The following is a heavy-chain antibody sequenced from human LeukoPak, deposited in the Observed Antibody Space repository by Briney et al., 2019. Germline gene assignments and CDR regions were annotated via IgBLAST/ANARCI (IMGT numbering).Heavy chain of an antibody. D-gene: IGHD3-22*01. CDR2: INHSGST. Sequence: SETLSLTCAVYGGSFSGYYWSWIRQPPGKGLEWIGEINHSGSTNYSPSLKSRVTISVDTSKNQFSLKLSSVTAADTAVYYCARRASITMIVVVIPPSGDFDYWGQGTLVTVSS. CDR1: GGSFSGYY. CDR3: ARRASITMIVVVIPPSGDFDY. V-gene: IGHV4-34*01. J-gene: IGHJ4*02.